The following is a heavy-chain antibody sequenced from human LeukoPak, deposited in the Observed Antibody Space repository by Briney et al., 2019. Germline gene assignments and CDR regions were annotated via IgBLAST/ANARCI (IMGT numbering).Heavy chain of an antibody. CDR1: GGSISSYY. D-gene: IGHD2-15*01. CDR2: IYYSGST. J-gene: IGHJ5*02. CDR3: ARVLGYCSGGSCHGRFDP. Sequence: PSETLSLTCTVSGGSISSYYWSWIRQPPGKGLEWIGYIYYSGSTNNNPSLKSRVTKSVDTSKSQFSLKLSSVTAADTAVYYCARVLGYCSGGSCHGRFDPWGQGTLVTVSS. V-gene: IGHV4-59*01.